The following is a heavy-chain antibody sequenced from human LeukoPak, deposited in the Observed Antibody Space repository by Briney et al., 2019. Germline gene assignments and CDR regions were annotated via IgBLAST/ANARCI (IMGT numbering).Heavy chain of an antibody. CDR1: GFTFRSYG. CDR3: ARRPPCSSALCYGLDV. J-gene: IGHJ6*02. CDR2: IWYDGSNK. V-gene: IGHV3-33*01. Sequence: PGGSLRLSCAASGFTFRSYGMHWVRQAPGKGLEWVAVIWYDGSNKYYADSVKGRFTISRDNSKNTLYLQMNSLSAEDTAIYYCARRPPCSSALCYGLDVWGQGTTVTVSS. D-gene: IGHD2-2*01.